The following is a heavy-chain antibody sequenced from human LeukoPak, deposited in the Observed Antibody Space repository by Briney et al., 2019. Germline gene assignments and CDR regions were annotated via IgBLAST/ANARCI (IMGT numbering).Heavy chain of an antibody. CDR3: ARGRITMIGDAFDI. V-gene: IGHV3-30*04. J-gene: IGHJ3*02. CDR1: GFSFSGYA. Sequence: GGSLRLSCVASGFSFSGYAIHWVRQAPGKGLEWVALISYDGSNKYYADSVKGRFTISRDNSKNTLYMQMNSLRAEDTAVYYCARGRITMIGDAFDIWGQGTMVTVSS. CDR2: ISYDGSNK. D-gene: IGHD3-10*02.